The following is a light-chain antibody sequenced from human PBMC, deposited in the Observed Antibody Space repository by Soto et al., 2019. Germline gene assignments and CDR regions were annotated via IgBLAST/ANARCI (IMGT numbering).Light chain of an antibody. CDR2: DDS. V-gene: IGLV3-21*02. Sequence: SYELTQPPSVSVAPGQTARITCGGNRIGSKSVHWFQQKPGQAPVLVVHDDSDRPSGIPERFSGSNSGGTATLTISRVEAGDEADYYCQVWDSRDDHRVFGGGTKLTV. CDR1: RIGSKS. J-gene: IGLJ2*01. CDR3: QVWDSRDDHRV.